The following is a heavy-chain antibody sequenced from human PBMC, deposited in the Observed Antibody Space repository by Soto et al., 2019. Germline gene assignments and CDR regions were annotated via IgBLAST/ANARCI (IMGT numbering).Heavy chain of an antibody. CDR2: ISGGGGT. CDR1: GFDFSTYW. CDR3: IRASGVAGTGEYF. D-gene: IGHD6-19*01. V-gene: IGHV3-74*02. J-gene: IGHJ4*02. Sequence: EVQLVESGGGLVQPGGSLRLSCAASGFDFSTYWTHWVRQAPGKGLVWVSRISGGGGTTYADSVEGRFTISRDNANNIVYLQMNSLTEEDTAMYYCIRASGVAGTGEYFWGQGTLVTVSS.